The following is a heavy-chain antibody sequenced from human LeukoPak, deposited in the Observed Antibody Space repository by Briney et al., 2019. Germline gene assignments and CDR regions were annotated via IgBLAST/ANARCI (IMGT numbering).Heavy chain of an antibody. V-gene: IGHV3-53*01. CDR2: IYSGGST. D-gene: IGHD6-13*01. J-gene: IGHJ6*02. CDR1: GFTLSSNY. CDR3: ASPDSSSWYGDYYYYGMDV. Sequence: GGSLRLSCAASGFTLSSNYMSWVRQAPGKGVEGVSGIYSGGSTYYPDSVTGRFTISRDNSKKTLYLPMNSLGADDTAGYYCASPDSSSWYGDYYYYGMDVWGQGTTVTVSS.